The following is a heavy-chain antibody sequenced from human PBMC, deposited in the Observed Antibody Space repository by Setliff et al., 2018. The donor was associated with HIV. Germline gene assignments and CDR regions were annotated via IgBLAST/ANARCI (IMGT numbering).Heavy chain of an antibody. Sequence: GSLRLSCAASGFTFSSYEMNWVRQAPGKGLEWLSYISGGGNTIYYADSVKGRFTISRDNVEDTLFLQMDNLRVEDTAVYYCAREMGVSLISFSHYYYYMDVWGNGTTVTVSS. D-gene: IGHD2-21*01. CDR1: GFTFSSYE. CDR2: ISGGGNTI. CDR3: AREMGVSLISFSHYYYYMDV. J-gene: IGHJ6*03. V-gene: IGHV3-48*03.